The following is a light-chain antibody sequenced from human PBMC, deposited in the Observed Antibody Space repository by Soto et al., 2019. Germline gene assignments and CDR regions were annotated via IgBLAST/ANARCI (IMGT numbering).Light chain of an antibody. CDR3: AAWDASLNGPV. Sequence: QSVLSQPPSASGTPGQRVIISCSGSNSNIGRNTVNWYQLLPGTAPKLLIYTNNQRPSGVPDRFSAPKSGTSASLAISGLQSEDEADYYCAAWDASLNGPVFGGGTKLTVL. CDR1: NSNIGRNT. J-gene: IGLJ2*01. CDR2: TNN. V-gene: IGLV1-44*01.